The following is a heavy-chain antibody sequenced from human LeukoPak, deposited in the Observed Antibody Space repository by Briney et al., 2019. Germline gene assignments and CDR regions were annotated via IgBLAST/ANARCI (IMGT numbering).Heavy chain of an antibody. Sequence: ASVKVSCKASGYTFTGYYMHWVRQAPGQGLEWMGWINPNSGGTNHAQKFQGWVTMTRDTSISTAYMELSRLRSDDTAVYYCARTYYYDSSGPHYGMDVWGQGTTVTVSS. CDR3: ARTYYYDSSGPHYGMDV. CDR2: INPNSGGT. D-gene: IGHD3-22*01. CDR1: GYTFTGYY. J-gene: IGHJ6*02. V-gene: IGHV1-2*04.